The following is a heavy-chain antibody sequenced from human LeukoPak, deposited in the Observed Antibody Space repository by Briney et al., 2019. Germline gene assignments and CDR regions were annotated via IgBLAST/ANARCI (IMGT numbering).Heavy chain of an antibody. J-gene: IGHJ5*02. V-gene: IGHV4-4*07. D-gene: IGHD6-13*01. CDR3: ARDSIAAAGTGFDP. Sequence: SETLSLTCTVSGGSISSYYWSWIRQPAGKGLEWIGRIYTSGSTNYNPSLKSRVTMSVDTSKSQFSLKLSSVTAADTAVYYCARDSIAAAGTGFDPWGQGTLVTVSS. CDR1: GGSISSYY. CDR2: IYTSGST.